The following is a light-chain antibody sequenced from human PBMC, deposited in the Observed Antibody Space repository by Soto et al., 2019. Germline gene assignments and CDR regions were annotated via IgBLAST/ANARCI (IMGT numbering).Light chain of an antibody. CDR2: DAS. CDR3: QQRSNRGFT. CDR1: QSVSSY. Sequence: EIVLTQSPATLSLSPGERATLSCRASQSVSSYLAWYQQKPGQAPRLLIYDASNRAAGNPARFGGSGSGTDFTLTNSSLEPEDFAVYYCQQRSNRGFTFGPGTNVDIK. J-gene: IGKJ3*01. V-gene: IGKV3-11*01.